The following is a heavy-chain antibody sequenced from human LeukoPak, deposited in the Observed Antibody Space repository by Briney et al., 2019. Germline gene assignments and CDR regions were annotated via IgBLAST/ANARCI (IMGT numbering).Heavy chain of an antibody. V-gene: IGHV3-23*01. J-gene: IGHJ4*02. CDR3: WSLGVDF. Sequence: GGSLRLSCAASGFTFSNYGVTWVRQAPGKGLEWVSLMISGCDTYYADSVKGRFTISRDNYKNTLYLQMNSLRAEDTAVYWGWSLGVDFWGQGTLATVSS. D-gene: IGHD3-16*01. CDR1: GFTFSNYG. CDR2: MISGCDT.